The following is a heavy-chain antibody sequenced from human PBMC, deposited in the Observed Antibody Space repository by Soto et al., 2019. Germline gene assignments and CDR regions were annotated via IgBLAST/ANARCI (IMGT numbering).Heavy chain of an antibody. Sequence: SVKVSCKASGGTFSSYAISWVRQAPGQGLEWMGGIIPIFGTANYAQKFQGRVTITADESTSTAYMELSSLRSEDTAVYYCARAGYYDSSGYSPYDYWGQGTLVTVSS. CDR1: GGTFSSYA. CDR3: ARAGYYDSSGYSPYDY. V-gene: IGHV1-69*13. D-gene: IGHD3-22*01. J-gene: IGHJ4*02. CDR2: IIPIFGTA.